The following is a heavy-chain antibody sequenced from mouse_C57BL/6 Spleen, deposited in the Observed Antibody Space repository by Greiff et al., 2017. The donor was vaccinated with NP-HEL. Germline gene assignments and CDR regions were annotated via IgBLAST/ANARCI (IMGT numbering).Heavy chain of an antibody. CDR2: ISDGGSYT. Sequence: EVKLVESGGGLVKPGGSLKLSCAASGFTFSSYAMSWVRQTPEKRLEWVATISDGGSYTYYPDNVKGRFTISRDNAKNNLYLQMSHLKSEDTAMYYCARGALPYYFDYWGQGTTLTVSS. CDR3: ARGALPYYFDY. D-gene: IGHD5-5*01. J-gene: IGHJ2*01. CDR1: GFTFSSYA. V-gene: IGHV5-4*03.